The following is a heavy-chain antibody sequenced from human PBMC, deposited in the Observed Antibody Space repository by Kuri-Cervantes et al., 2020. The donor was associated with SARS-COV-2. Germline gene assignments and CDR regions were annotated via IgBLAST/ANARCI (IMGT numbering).Heavy chain of an antibody. CDR2: IIPIFGTA. CDR1: GGTFSSYT. Sequence: SVKVSCKASGGTFSSYTISWVRQAPGQGLEWMGGIIPIFGTANYAQKFQGRVTITADKSTSTAYVELSSLRSEDTAVYYCAREGGGDPLVLGFGVVIHDAFDIWGQGTMVTVSS. CDR3: AREGGGDPLVLGFGVVIHDAFDI. J-gene: IGHJ3*02. D-gene: IGHD3-3*01. V-gene: IGHV1-69*06.